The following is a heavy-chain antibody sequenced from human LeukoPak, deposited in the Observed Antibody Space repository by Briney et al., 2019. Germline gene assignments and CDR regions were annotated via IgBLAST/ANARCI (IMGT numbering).Heavy chain of an antibody. CDR2: ISSSGRTT. CDR1: GFTFSDYD. CDR3: ARGGQYGSVKY. D-gene: IGHD3-10*01. V-gene: IGHV3-11*01. J-gene: IGHJ4*02. Sequence: GGSLRLSCAASGFTFSDYDMSWIRQAPGKGLECVSYISSSGRTTHNADSVKGRFTISRDNTKNSLFLQMNSLRAEDTAVYYCARGGQYGSVKYWGQGTLVTVSS.